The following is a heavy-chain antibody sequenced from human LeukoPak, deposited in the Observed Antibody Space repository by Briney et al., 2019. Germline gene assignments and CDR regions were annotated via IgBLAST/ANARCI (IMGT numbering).Heavy chain of an antibody. V-gene: IGHV4-59*08. CDR2: IYYSGST. D-gene: IGHD3-10*01. CDR3: ARAVYYLYYFDY. CDR1: GGSISSYY. J-gene: IGHJ4*02. Sequence: SETLSLTCTVSGGSISSYYWSWIRQPPGKGLEWIGYIYYSGSTNYNPSLKSRATISVDTSKNQFSLKLSSVTAADTAVYYCARAVYYLYYFDYWGQGTLVTVSS.